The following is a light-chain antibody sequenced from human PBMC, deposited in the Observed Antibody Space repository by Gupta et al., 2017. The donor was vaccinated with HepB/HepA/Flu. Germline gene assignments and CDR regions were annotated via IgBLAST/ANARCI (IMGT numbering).Light chain of an antibody. CDR3: QQRGDWPLT. J-gene: IGKJ4*01. V-gene: IGKV3-11*01. CDR2: DSS. CDR1: RSVSHY. Sequence: ELVLPQSPATLSLSPGDRATLSCRASRSVSHYVAWYQQRPGQAPRLLIDDSSMGATGVPGRFSGSGSGTDFTLTISGLEPEDSALYFCQQRGDWPLTFGGGTRVEIK.